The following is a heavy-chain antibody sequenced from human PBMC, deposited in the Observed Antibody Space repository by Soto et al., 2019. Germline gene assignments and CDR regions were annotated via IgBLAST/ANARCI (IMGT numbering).Heavy chain of an antibody. CDR2: ISYDGSNK. Sequence: QVQLVESGGGVVQPGRSLRLSCAASGFTFSSYGMHWVRQAPGKGLEWVAVISYDGSNKYYADSVKGRFTISRDNSKNTLYLQMNSLSAEDTAVYYCAKARPNMSGYYYCWFDPWGQGTLVTVSS. CDR1: GFTFSSYG. CDR3: AKARPNMSGYYYCWFDP. D-gene: IGHD3-22*01. J-gene: IGHJ5*02. V-gene: IGHV3-30*18.